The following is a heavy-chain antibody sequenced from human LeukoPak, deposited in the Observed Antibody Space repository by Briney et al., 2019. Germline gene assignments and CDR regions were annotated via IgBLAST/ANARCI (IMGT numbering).Heavy chain of an antibody. CDR1: GFTFSSYG. J-gene: IGHJ3*02. D-gene: IGHD6-19*01. CDR3: AKDNTIAVAGLDAFDI. Sequence: GRSLRLSCAASGFTFSSYGMHWVRQAPGKGLEWVAVIWYDGSNKYYADSVKGRFTISRDNSKNTLYLQMNSLRAEDTAVYYCAKDNTIAVAGLDAFDIWGQGTMVTVSS. V-gene: IGHV3-33*06. CDR2: IWYDGSNK.